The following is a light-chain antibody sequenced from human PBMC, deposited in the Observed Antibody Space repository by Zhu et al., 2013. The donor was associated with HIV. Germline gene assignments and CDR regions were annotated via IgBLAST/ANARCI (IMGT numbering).Light chain of an antibody. Sequence: VMTQSPLSLPVTPGEPASISCRSSQSLLHSNGYNYLDWYLQKPGQSPQLLIYLGSNRASGVPDRFSGSGSRTDFTLKISRVEAEDVGVYYCMQSQQPPFTFGGGTKVEI. CDR2: LGS. CDR3: MQSQQPPFT. CDR1: QSLLHSNGYNY. V-gene: IGKV2-28*01. J-gene: IGKJ4*01.